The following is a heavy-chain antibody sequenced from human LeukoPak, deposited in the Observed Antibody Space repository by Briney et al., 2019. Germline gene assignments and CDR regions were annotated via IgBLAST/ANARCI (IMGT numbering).Heavy chain of an antibody. V-gene: IGHV1-69*04. Sequence: GASVKVSCKASGGTFSNYAISWVRQAPGQGLEWMGRIIPILGLANYAQKFQGRVTITADKSTSTAYMELSSLRSEDTAVYYCARDGDCSGGSCYEDWFDPWGQGTLVTVSS. CDR3: ARDGDCSGGSCYEDWFDP. D-gene: IGHD2-15*01. J-gene: IGHJ5*02. CDR1: GGTFSNYA. CDR2: IIPILGLA.